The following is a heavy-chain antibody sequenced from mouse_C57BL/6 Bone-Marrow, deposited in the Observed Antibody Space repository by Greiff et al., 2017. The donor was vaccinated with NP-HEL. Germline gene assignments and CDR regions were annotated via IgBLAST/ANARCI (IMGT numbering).Heavy chain of an antibody. D-gene: IGHD1-1*01. CDR2: IHPNSGST. J-gene: IGHJ3*01. Sequence: QVQLQQSGAELVKPGASVKLSCKASGYTFTSYWMHWVKQRPGQGLEWIGMIHPNSGSTNYNEKFKSKATLTVDKSSSTAYMQLSSLTSEDSAVYSCASSLFYYGSGRFAYWGQGTLVTVSA. V-gene: IGHV1-64*01. CDR3: ASSLFYYGSGRFAY. CDR1: GYTFTSYW.